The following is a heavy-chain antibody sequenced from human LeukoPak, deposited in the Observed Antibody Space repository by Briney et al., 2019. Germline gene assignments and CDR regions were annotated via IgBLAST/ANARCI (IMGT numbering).Heavy chain of an antibody. D-gene: IGHD3-9*01. V-gene: IGHV3-7*01. CDR3: ARDRSDILTGYNDAFDI. J-gene: IGHJ3*02. CDR2: IKLDGSET. Sequence: GGSLRLSCAASGFIFSSYWMSWVRQAPGKGPEWVATIKLDGSETYYVDSVKGRFTISRDNAKNSLYLQMNSLRAEDTAVYYCARDRSDILTGYNDAFDIWGQGTMVTVPS. CDR1: GFIFSSYW.